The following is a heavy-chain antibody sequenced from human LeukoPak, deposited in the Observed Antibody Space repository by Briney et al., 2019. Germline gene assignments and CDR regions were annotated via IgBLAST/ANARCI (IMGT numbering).Heavy chain of an antibody. V-gene: IGHV1-18*01. CDR3: ARDSGTYSYFDY. Sequence: ASVKVSCEASGYTFSNSGISWVRQAPGQGLAWMGWISAYNGDTNYAQKFQGRVTMTTDTSTSTAYMELRSLRSDDTAVYYCARDSGTYSYFDYWGQGTLVTVSS. D-gene: IGHD1-26*01. CDR1: GYTFSNSG. CDR2: ISAYNGDT. J-gene: IGHJ4*02.